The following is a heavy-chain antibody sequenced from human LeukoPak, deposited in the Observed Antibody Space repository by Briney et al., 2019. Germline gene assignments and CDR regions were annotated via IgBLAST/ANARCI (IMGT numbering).Heavy chain of an antibody. CDR2: ISGSGGST. CDR3: AKDLVYGIIAAAVCFDY. CDR1: GFTFSSYA. Sequence: GGSLRLSCAASGFTFSSYAMSWVRQAPGKGLEWVSAISGSGGSTYFADSVKGRFTISRDNSKNTLYLQMNSLRAEDTAVYYCAKDLVYGIIAAAVCFDYWGQGTPVTVSS. D-gene: IGHD6-13*01. J-gene: IGHJ4*02. V-gene: IGHV3-23*01.